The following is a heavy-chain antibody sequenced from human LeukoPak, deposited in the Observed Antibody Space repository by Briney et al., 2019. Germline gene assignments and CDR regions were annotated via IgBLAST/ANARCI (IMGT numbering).Heavy chain of an antibody. J-gene: IGHJ4*02. CDR1: GYPFTKFY. D-gene: IGHD6-13*01. CDR2: ISAYNGNT. CDR3: ARRWTAAAGIRGGAFDY. V-gene: IGHV1-18*04. Sequence: ASVKVSCKASGYPFTKFYMHWVRQAPGHGLEWMGWISAYNGNTNYAQKLQGRVTMTTDTSTSTAYMELRSLRSDDTAVYYCARRWTAAAGIRGGAFDYWGQGTLVTVSS.